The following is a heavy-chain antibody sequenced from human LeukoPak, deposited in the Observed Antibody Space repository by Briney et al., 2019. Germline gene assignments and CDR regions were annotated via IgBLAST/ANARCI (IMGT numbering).Heavy chain of an antibody. V-gene: IGHV4-34*01. CDR2: INHSGST. CDR3: ARARLDSIVVVPAAIRNNWFDP. CDR1: GGSFSGYY. J-gene: IGHJ5*02. Sequence: SETLSLTCAVYGGSFSGYYWSWIRQPPGKGLEWIGEINHSGSTNYNPSLKSRVTISVDTSKNQSSLKLSSVTAADTVVYYCARARLDSIVVVPAAIRNNWFDPWGQGTLVTVSS. D-gene: IGHD2-2*02.